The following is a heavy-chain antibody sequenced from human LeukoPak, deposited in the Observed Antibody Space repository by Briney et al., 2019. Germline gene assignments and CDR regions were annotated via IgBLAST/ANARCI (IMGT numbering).Heavy chain of an antibody. J-gene: IGHJ6*02. CDR2: IYYSGST. Sequence: SQTLSLTCTVSGGSISSRDSYWSWLRQPPGSGLEWIGYIYYSGSTYYNPSLKSRVTISVNTSKSQVSLKLSSVTAEDTAVYYCARGTGYSDGVGYYYGMDVWGQGTMVTVSS. CDR3: ARGTGYSDGVGYYYGMDV. V-gene: IGHV4-30-4*08. CDR1: GGSISSRDSY. D-gene: IGHD5-18*01.